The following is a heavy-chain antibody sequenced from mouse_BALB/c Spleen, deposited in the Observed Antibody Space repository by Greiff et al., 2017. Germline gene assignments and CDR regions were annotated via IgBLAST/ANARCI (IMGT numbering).Heavy chain of an antibody. CDR1: GFTFSSYA. D-gene: IGHD1-1*01. CDR2: ISSGGIT. Sequence: EVQLVESGGGLVKPGGSLKLSCAASGFTFSSYAMSWVRQTPEKRLEWVASISSGGITYYPDSVKGRFTISRDNARNILYLQMSSLRSEDTAMYYCARGDYYGSSLYAMDYWGQGTSVTVSS. CDR3: ARGDYYGSSLYAMDY. J-gene: IGHJ4*01. V-gene: IGHV5-6-5*01.